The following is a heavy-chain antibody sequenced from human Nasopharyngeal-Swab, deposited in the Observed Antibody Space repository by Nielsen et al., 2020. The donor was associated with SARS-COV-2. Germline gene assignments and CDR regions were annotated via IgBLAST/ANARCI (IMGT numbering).Heavy chain of an antibody. CDR2: ISYDGIKK. CDR3: AKDHQLIRNYYYYDMDV. J-gene: IGHJ6*02. V-gene: IGHV3-30*18. Sequence: VRQAPGKGLEWMAVISYDGIKKYYADSVKGRFTLSRDNSKNTLYLQMNSLRTEDTAVYYCAKDHQLIRNYYYYDMDVWGQRTTVTVSS. D-gene: IGHD2-8*01.